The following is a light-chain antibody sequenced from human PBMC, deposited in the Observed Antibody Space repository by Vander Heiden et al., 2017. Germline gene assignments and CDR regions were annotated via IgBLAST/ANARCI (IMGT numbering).Light chain of an antibody. J-gene: IGLJ3*02. CDR1: DIGSKS. Sequence: SYVLPHSPSVSVAPGKTATISCGGNDIGSKSVHWYHQRPGQAPVLVIYYDTDRPSGIPERFSGSNSGNTATLTISRVEVGDEADYYCQVWVGSSEHWVFGGGTKLTVL. CDR3: QVWVGSSEHWV. V-gene: IGLV3-21*04. CDR2: YDT.